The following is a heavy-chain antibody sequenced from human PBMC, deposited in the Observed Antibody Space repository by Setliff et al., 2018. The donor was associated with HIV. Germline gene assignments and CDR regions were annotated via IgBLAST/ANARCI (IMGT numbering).Heavy chain of an antibody. Sequence: SETLSLTCTVSGGSFSSATYSWIWIRQPAGKGLEYIGLIYTSGNTRYNPSLKSRLSISVDTSKNQISLKLSSVTAADTAVYYCARGTMLVVAATPGRQWRAHFDYWGQGTLVTVSS. CDR2: IYTSGNT. V-gene: IGHV4-61*02. D-gene: IGHD2-15*01. CDR1: GGSFSSATYS. CDR3: ARGTMLVVAATPGRQWRAHFDY. J-gene: IGHJ4*02.